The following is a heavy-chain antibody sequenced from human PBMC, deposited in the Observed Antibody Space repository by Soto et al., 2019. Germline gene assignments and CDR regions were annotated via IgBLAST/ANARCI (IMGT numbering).Heavy chain of an antibody. CDR2: MSHSGGT. CDR3: ARVERGTATTVVDAFDI. V-gene: IGHV4-34*01. Sequence: QVQLQQWGAGLLKPSETLSLTCAVYGGFVSSGSYYWSWIRQPPGKGLEWIGEMSHSGGTHFNPSLRSGVTISVDTSTNQFSLQMRSGTAADTALYYCARVERGTATTVVDAFDIWGPGTMVTVSS. D-gene: IGHD1-1*01. CDR1: GGFVSSGSYY. J-gene: IGHJ3*02.